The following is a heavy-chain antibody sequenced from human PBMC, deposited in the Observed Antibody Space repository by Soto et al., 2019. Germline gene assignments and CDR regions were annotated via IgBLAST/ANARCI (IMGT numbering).Heavy chain of an antibody. D-gene: IGHD3-22*01. CDR1: GFAFSSYG. CDR2: IWYDGSNK. V-gene: IGHV3-33*01. CDR3: ARGDDMRCYYPHY. Sequence: GALRLSCAASGFAFSSYGMHWVRQAPGKGLEWVAVIWYDGSNKYYADSVKGRFTISRDNSKNTLYLQMNSLRAEDTAVYYCARGDDMRCYYPHYWGKGTLRLISS. J-gene: IGHJ4*02.